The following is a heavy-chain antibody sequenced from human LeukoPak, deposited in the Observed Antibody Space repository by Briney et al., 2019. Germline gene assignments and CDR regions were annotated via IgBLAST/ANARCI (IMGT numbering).Heavy chain of an antibody. D-gene: IGHD2-15*01. CDR3: ARSDIVVVVAATPNNQFDY. Sequence: SETPSLTCAVYGGSFCGYYWSWIRQPPGKGLEWSGEINHSGSTNYNPSLKSRVTISVDTSKNQFSLKLSSVTAADTAVYYCARSDIVVVVAATPNNQFDYWGQGTLVTVSS. CDR1: GGSFCGYY. CDR2: INHSGST. V-gene: IGHV4-34*01. J-gene: IGHJ4*02.